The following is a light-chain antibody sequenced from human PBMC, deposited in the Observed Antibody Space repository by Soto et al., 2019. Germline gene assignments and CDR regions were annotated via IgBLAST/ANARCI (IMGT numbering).Light chain of an antibody. Sequence: EIVLTQSPATLSLSPGERATLSCRASQSVSTYLAWYQQKPGQAPRLLSYDASTRATGIPARFSGSGSGTDFTLTIRSLEPEDFAGSYCHQRSEWPPVTFGGGNKMESK. J-gene: IGKJ4*01. CDR3: HQRSEWPPVT. V-gene: IGKV3-11*01. CDR2: DAS. CDR1: QSVSTY.